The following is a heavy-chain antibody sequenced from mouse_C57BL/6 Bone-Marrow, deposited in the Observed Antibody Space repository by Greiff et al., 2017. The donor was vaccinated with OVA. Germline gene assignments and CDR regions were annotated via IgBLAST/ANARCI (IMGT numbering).Heavy chain of an antibody. CDR3: ARPGYYFDY. Sequence: EVKLMESGGDLVKPGGSLKLSCAASGFTFSSYGMSWVRQTPDKRLEWVATISSGGSYTYYPDSVKGRFTISRDNAKNTLYLQRSRLTSEDTAMYYCARPGYYFDYWGQGTTLTVSS. V-gene: IGHV5-6*01. D-gene: IGHD4-1*01. CDR1: GFTFSSYG. CDR2: ISSGGSYT. J-gene: IGHJ2*01.